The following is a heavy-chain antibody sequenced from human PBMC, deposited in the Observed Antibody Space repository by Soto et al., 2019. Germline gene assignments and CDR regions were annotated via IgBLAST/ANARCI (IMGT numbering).Heavy chain of an antibody. CDR1: GGSISSSSYY. V-gene: IGHV4-39*01. CDR2: IYYRGST. Sequence: QLQLQESGPGLVKPSETLSLTCTVSGGSISSSSYYWGWIRQPPGKGLEWIGSIYYRGSTYYNPSLKSRVTISVDTSKNQFSLKLSSVTAEDTAVYYCARQIGGWMYYYGSGSYHYWGQGTLVTVSS. J-gene: IGHJ4*02. D-gene: IGHD3-10*01. CDR3: ARQIGGWMYYYGSGSYHY.